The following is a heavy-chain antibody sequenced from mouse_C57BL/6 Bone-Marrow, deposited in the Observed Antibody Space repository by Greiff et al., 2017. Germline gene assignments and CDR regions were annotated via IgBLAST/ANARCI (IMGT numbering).Heavy chain of an antibody. CDR3: ASARVYYSILESMDY. CDR1: GYTFTSYW. D-gene: IGHD2-5*01. V-gene: IGHV1-52*01. CDR2: LDPSDSET. Sequence: QVQLKQPGAELVRPGSSVKLSCKASGYTFTSYWMHWVKQRPIQGLEWIGNLDPSDSETHYNQKFKAKAKLTVDKSSSTAYMQLSSLTSEDAAVYDCASARVYYSILESMDYWGQGTSVTVSS. J-gene: IGHJ4*01.